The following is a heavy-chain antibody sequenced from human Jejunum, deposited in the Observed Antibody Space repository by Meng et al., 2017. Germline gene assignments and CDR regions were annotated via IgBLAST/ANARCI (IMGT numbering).Heavy chain of an antibody. CDR1: GFTFSTYA. CDR2: IGGDSKDR. Sequence: GESLKISCAASGFTFSTYAMSWVRQAPGKGLEWVSGIGGDSKDRFYADSVKGRFTISRDNAKNSLYLQMNSLRVEDTAVYFCARMGDYDRSGYYYKFDYWGQGALVTVSS. V-gene: IGHV3-21*01. D-gene: IGHD3-22*01. J-gene: IGHJ4*02. CDR3: ARMGDYDRSGYYYKFDY.